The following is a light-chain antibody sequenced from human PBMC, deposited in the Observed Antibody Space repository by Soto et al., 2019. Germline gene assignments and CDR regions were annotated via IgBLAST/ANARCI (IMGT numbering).Light chain of an antibody. CDR3: QQYNSYPFT. Sequence: DIQMTQSPSTLSASVGDRVTITCRASQSISSWLAGYQQKPGKAPKLLIYKASSLESGVPSRFSGSGSGTEVTLTISSLQPDDFATYYCQQYNSYPFTFGPGTKVDIK. CDR1: QSISSW. J-gene: IGKJ3*01. CDR2: KAS. V-gene: IGKV1-5*03.